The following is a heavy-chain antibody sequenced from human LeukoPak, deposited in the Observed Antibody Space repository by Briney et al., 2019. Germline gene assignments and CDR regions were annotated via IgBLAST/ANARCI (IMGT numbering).Heavy chain of an antibody. D-gene: IGHD2-2*01. CDR1: GGSISGCY. V-gene: IGHV4-34*01. J-gene: IGHJ6*02. Sequence: SETMSSTSAVYGGSISGCYWRWIRLPPGSVQWWRGEINHSGSTNYNPSLKSRVTISVDTSKNHCSLKLSSVTAADTAVYYCAREVVSAATARYGMDVWGQGTMVTVSS. CDR2: INHSGST. CDR3: AREVVSAATARYGMDV.